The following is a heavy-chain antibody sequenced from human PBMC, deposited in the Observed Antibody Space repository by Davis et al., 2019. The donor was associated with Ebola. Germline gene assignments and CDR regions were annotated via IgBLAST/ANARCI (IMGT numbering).Heavy chain of an antibody. D-gene: IGHD6-19*01. V-gene: IGHV4-39*07. Sequence: MPSETLSLTCTVSGGSISSSSYYWGWIRQPPGKGLEWIWEINHSGSTNYNPSLKSRVTISVDTSKNQFSLKLSSVTAADTAVYYCARGYSSGWYKGWFDPWGQGTLVTVSS. CDR2: INHSGST. CDR1: GGSISSSSYY. J-gene: IGHJ5*02. CDR3: ARGYSSGWYKGWFDP.